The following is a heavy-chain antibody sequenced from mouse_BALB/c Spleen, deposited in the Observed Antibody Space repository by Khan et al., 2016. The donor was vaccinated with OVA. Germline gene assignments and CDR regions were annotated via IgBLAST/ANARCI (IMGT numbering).Heavy chain of an antibody. J-gene: IGHJ3*01. D-gene: IGHD1-1*01. Sequence: QVQLQQSGAELAKPGASVKMSCKASGYTFTNYWMHWVKQRPGQGLEWIGYIDPTTGYTEYNQKFKDKATLTADKSSSTAYMQLSSLTSEYYAGCSGSSRGSTYAWFGYWGQGTLVTVSA. V-gene: IGHV1-7*01. CDR1: GYTFTNYW. CDR2: IDPTTGYT. CDR3: SSRGSTYAWFGY.